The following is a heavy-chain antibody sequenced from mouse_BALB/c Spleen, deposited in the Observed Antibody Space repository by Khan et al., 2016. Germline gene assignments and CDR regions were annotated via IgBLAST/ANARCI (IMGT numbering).Heavy chain of an antibody. Sequence: QVQLQQSGAELMKPGASVKISCKATGYTFSSYWIEWVKQRPGHGLEWIGEILPGSGSTNYNEKFKGKATFTADTSSNTAYMQLSSLTSEDSAVYYCARGGNSYDMDYWGQGTSVTVSS. D-gene: IGHD2-1*01. CDR1: GYTFSSYW. CDR3: ARGGNSYDMDY. J-gene: IGHJ4*01. CDR2: ILPGSGST. V-gene: IGHV1-9*01.